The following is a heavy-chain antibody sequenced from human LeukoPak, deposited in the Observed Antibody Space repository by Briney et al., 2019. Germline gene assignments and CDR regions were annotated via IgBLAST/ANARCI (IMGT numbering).Heavy chain of an antibody. CDR2: ISYDGSNK. CDR3: AREPQLLYYYYYMDV. V-gene: IGHV3-30*04. J-gene: IGHJ6*03. Sequence: GGSLTLSCAASGFTFSSYPMHWVRQAPGKGLEWVAVISYDGSNKYYADSVKGRFTISRDNSKNTLYLQMNSLRAEDTAVYYCAREPQLLYYYYYMDVWGKGTAVTVSS. CDR1: GFTFSSYP. D-gene: IGHD2-2*01.